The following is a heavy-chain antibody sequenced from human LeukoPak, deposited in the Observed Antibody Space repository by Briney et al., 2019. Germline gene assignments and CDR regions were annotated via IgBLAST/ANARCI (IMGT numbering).Heavy chain of an antibody. CDR3: ARLPNKWELLLGFDY. Sequence: SETLSLTCTVSGGSISSYYWSWIRQPPGKGLEWIGYIYYRGSTNYNPSLKSRVTISVDTSKNQFSLKLSSVTAADTAVYYCARLPNKWELLLGFDYWGQGTLVTVSS. V-gene: IGHV4-59*01. CDR2: IYYRGST. D-gene: IGHD1-26*01. J-gene: IGHJ4*02. CDR1: GGSISSYY.